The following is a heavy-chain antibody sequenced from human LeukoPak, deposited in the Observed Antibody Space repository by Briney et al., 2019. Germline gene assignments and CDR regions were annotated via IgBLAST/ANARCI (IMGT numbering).Heavy chain of an antibody. Sequence: PSETLSLTCTVSGDSISSYYWSWIRQPPGKGLEWIGYVYYSGRTNYNPSLKSRVTISVDTSKNQFSLKLTSVTAADTAVYYCARVDYTTSSPYLLPDSWGQGTLVTVSS. J-gene: IGHJ4*02. V-gene: IGHV4-59*01. CDR3: ARVDYTTSSPYLLPDS. CDR2: VYYSGRT. CDR1: GDSISSYY. D-gene: IGHD6-6*01.